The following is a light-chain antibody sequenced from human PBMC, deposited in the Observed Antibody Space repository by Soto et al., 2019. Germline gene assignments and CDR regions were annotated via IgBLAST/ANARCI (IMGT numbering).Light chain of an antibody. CDR2: GAS. Sequence: LTQSPGTLSLSPGERATLSCRASQSVSNNYLAWYQQKPGQAPRLLIYGASNRATGIPDRFSGSGFGTDFTLTISRLEPEDFAVYYCQQYGSSGTFGQGTKVDIK. V-gene: IGKV3-20*01. CDR1: QSVSNNY. J-gene: IGKJ1*01. CDR3: QQYGSSGT.